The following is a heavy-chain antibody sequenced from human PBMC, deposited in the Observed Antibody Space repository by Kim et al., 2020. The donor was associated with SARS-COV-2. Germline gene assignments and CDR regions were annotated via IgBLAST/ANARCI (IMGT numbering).Heavy chain of an antibody. J-gene: IGHJ3*02. Sequence: SVKGRFTISRDDSKSIAYLQMNSLKTEDTAVYYCTRDSAGYDHEEGAFDIWGQGTMVTVSS. CDR3: TRDSAGYDHEEGAFDI. V-gene: IGHV3-49*02. D-gene: IGHD5-12*01.